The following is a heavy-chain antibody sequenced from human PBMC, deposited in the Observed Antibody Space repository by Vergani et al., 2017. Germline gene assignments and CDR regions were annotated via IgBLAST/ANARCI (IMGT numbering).Heavy chain of an antibody. CDR2: IASSDTTV. V-gene: IGHV3-11*04. CDR1: GFFFSDYY. D-gene: IGHD3-10*01. CDR3: ARDYLDFSGSGSPYYFDH. J-gene: IGHJ4*02. Sequence: QVQLVESGGGLVKPGGSLRLSCTASGFFFSDYYMSWLRQAPGKGLEWISYIASSDTTVYYADSVKGRFTISRDNAKNSLYLEMNSLRAEHTAVYYCARDYLDFSGSGSPYYFDHCGQGTLVTVSS.